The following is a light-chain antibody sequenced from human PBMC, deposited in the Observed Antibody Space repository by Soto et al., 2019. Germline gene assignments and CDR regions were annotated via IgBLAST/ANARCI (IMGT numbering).Light chain of an antibody. CDR1: QSVSSSY. J-gene: IGKJ5*01. CDR3: QHYRA. Sequence: EIQLTQSPSTLSLSPGERATLSCQASQSVSSSYVAWYQQKRGQAPRLLMYGASRRATGIPDRFSGSGSGTDFTLTISRLEPEDFVLYYCQHYRAFGQGTRLEIK. V-gene: IGKV3-20*01. CDR2: GAS.